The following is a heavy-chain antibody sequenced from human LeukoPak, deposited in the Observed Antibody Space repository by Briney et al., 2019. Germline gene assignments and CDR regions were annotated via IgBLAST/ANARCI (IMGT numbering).Heavy chain of an antibody. CDR3: ARAPDGSAYRSFNI. J-gene: IGHJ3*02. CDR1: GFTFSSYS. D-gene: IGHD3-22*01. V-gene: IGHV3-7*01. CDR2: INQNGNEK. Sequence: GGSRRLSCAASGFTFSSYSMNWVRQGPGKGLEWVANINQNGNEKHYVDSVKGRFTISRDNVKNSLFLEMNSLRGEDTAVYYCARAPDGSAYRSFNIWGQGTMVTVSS.